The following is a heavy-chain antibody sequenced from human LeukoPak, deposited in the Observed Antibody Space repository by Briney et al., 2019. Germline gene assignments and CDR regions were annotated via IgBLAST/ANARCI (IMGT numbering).Heavy chain of an antibody. J-gene: IGHJ4*02. CDR2: ISDSGGSA. CDR3: AKGSSNWRDYYYFDY. V-gene: IGHV3-23*01. Sequence: SGGSLRLSCVASGFTFSSYAVSWVRQAPGKGLAWVSAISDSGGSAQYADSVKGRFIISRDNSKNTLYLQMNSLRVEDTAVYYCAKGSSNWRDYYYFDYWGQGTLVTVSS. CDR1: GFTFSSYA. D-gene: IGHD6-13*01.